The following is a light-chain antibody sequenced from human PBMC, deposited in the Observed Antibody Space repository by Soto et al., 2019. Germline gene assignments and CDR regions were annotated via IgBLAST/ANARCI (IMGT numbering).Light chain of an antibody. Sequence: IMMTQSPATLSVSLGERATLSCRAGQTIYSNVAWYQQRPGQAPRLLIYRASTRATGVPARFSGSGSGTEFTLTISSLQSEDFAIYYCQQYQNLWTFGQGTRLEIK. V-gene: IGKV3-15*01. J-gene: IGKJ5*01. CDR3: QQYQNLWT. CDR2: RAS. CDR1: QTIYSN.